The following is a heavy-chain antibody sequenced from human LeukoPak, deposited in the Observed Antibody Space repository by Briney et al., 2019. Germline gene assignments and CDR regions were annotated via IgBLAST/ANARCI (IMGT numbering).Heavy chain of an antibody. J-gene: IGHJ3*02. CDR2: INPSGGST. CDR1: GYTFTSYY. Sequence: GASVKVSCKASGYTFTSYYMHWVRQAPGQGLEWMGIINPSGGSTSYAQKFQGRVTMTRDTSTSTVYMELSSLRSEDTAVYYCAREYYDSSGYYSDAFDIWGQGTMVTVSS. D-gene: IGHD3-22*01. CDR3: AREYYDSSGYYSDAFDI. V-gene: IGHV1-46*03.